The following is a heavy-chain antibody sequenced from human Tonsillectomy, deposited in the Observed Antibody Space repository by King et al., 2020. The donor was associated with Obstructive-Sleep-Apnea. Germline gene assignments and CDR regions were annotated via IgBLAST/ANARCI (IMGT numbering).Heavy chain of an antibody. CDR1: GGSISSSSYY. Sequence: LQLQESGPGLVKPSETLSLTCTVSGGSISSSSYYWGWIRQPPGKGLEWIGNIYYSGSTHYNPSLKSRVTISVDTSKNQFSLKVSSVTAADTAVYFCASATVTTFDYWGQGTLVTVSS. CDR3: ASATVTTFDY. CDR2: IYYSGST. V-gene: IGHV4-39*07. J-gene: IGHJ4*02. D-gene: IGHD4-11*01.